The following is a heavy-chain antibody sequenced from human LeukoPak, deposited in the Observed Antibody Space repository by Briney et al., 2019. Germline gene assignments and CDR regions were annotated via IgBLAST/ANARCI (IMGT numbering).Heavy chain of an antibody. Sequence: SETLSLTCTVSGGSISSYYWSCIRQPAGKGLECVGRIYTSGNTNYNPSLKSRVTMSVDTSKNQFSLKLSSVTAADTAVYYCARSPQTTVTTFDYWGQGTLVTVSS. J-gene: IGHJ4*02. CDR2: IYTSGNT. D-gene: IGHD4-17*01. CDR1: GGSISSYY. V-gene: IGHV4-4*07. CDR3: ARSPQTTVTTFDY.